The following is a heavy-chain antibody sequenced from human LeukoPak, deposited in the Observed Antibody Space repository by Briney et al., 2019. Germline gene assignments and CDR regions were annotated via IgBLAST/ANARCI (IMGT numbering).Heavy chain of an antibody. Sequence: GGSLRLSCAASGFSFSVYAMNWLRQAPGKGLEWVSYINSGSSDIHYTESVRVRFAISRDNAKKTLYLQMNSLRAEDTAVYYCARDTYEPGLIDFWGQGTLVSVSS. CDR1: GFSFSVYA. V-gene: IGHV3-21*05. CDR2: INSGSSDI. D-gene: IGHD3-3*01. J-gene: IGHJ4*02. CDR3: ARDTYEPGLIDF.